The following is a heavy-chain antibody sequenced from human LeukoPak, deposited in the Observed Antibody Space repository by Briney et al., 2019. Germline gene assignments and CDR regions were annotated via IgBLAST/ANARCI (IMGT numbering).Heavy chain of an antibody. V-gene: IGHV3-7*05. Sequence: PAGSLRLSCAASGFTFSSYWMSWVRQAPGKGPEWVANIKQDGSETHYVDSVKGRFTISRDNAKNSLYLQMSSLRPDDTAVYYCARGYSNIYYWGQGTLVAVSS. CDR3: ARGYSNIYY. CDR2: IKQDGSET. CDR1: GFTFSSYW. D-gene: IGHD4-11*01. J-gene: IGHJ4*02.